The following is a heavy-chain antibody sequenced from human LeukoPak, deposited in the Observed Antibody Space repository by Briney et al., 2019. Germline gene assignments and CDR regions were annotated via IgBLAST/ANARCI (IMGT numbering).Heavy chain of an antibody. CDR1: GYTFTGYY. V-gene: IGHV1-2*02. CDR2: INPNSGGT. Sequence: GASVKVSCKASGYTFTGYYMHWVRQAPGQGLEWMGWINPNSGGTNYAQKFQGRVTMTRDTSISTAYMELSRLRSDDTAVYYCARDRYDFWSGYYTDYWGQGTLVTVSS. J-gene: IGHJ4*02. CDR3: ARDRYDFWSGYYTDY. D-gene: IGHD3-3*01.